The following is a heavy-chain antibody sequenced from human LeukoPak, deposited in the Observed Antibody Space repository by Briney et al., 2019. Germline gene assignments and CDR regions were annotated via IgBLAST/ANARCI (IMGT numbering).Heavy chain of an antibody. CDR2: INRNGGST. Sequence: RAGGSLRLSCEASGFTLDDYGMSWVRQPPGKGLEWVSGINRNGGSTDYADSVKGRFTISRDNAKNSHFLQMNSLRVEDTALYYCARGFRNGPFDCWGQGTLVTVSS. D-gene: IGHD2-8*01. CDR3: ARGFRNGPFDC. V-gene: IGHV3-20*04. CDR1: GFTLDDYG. J-gene: IGHJ4*02.